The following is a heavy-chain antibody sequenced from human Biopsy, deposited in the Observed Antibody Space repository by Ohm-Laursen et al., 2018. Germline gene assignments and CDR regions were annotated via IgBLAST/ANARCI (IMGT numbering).Heavy chain of an antibody. CDR2: IYSGGDT. Sequence: GSLRLSCAASGFTVYNNYMTWVRQAPGKGLEWVSLIYSGGDTRYADSVKGRFTISRDSSKNTLYLQMNSLRVDDTAVYYCARDGEAKYCKHGVCPSDFWGQGTLVTVSS. J-gene: IGHJ4*02. CDR1: GFTVYNNY. CDR3: ARDGEAKYCKHGVCPSDF. V-gene: IGHV3-66*01. D-gene: IGHD2-8*01.